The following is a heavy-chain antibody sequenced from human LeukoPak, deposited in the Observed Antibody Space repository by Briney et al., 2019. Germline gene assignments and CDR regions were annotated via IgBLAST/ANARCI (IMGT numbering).Heavy chain of an antibody. CDR2: ISYDGSNK. Sequence: GGSLRLSCAASGFTFSSYAMHWVRQAPGKGLEWVAVISYDGSNKYYADSVKGRFTISRGNSKNTLYLQMNSLRAEDTAVYYCAREGTHNDYGDPFDYWGQGTLVTVSS. D-gene: IGHD4-17*01. CDR3: AREGTHNDYGDPFDY. V-gene: IGHV3-30*04. J-gene: IGHJ4*02. CDR1: GFTFSSYA.